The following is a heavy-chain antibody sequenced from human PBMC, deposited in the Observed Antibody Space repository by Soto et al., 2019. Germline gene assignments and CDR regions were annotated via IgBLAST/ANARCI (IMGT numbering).Heavy chain of an antibody. J-gene: IGHJ6*01. D-gene: IGHD3-22*01. V-gene: IGHV4-34*01. CDR3: ARATLINYYDSSGYLRWSSSRSYYGMDV. Sequence: SETLSLTCAVYGGSFSGYYWSWIRQPPGKGLEWIGEINHSGSTNYNPSLKSRVTISVDTSKNQSPLKLSSVTAADTAVYYCARATLINYYDSSGYLRWSSSRSYYGMDVWGQGATVT. CDR2: INHSGST. CDR1: GGSFSGYY.